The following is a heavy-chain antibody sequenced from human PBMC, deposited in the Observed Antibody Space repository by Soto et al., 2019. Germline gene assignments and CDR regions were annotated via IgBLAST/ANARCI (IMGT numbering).Heavy chain of an antibody. CDR1: GYTFTTYG. Sequence: ASVKVSCKASGYTFTTYGISWVRQAPGQGLEWMGWISVYNGNTNYAQKLQGRVTMTTDTSTSTAYMELRSLRSDDTAVYYCATTGYCSGTSCYYSFDLWGQGTLVTVSS. CDR2: ISVYNGNT. D-gene: IGHD2-2*01. V-gene: IGHV1-18*01. CDR3: ATTGYCSGTSCYYSFDL. J-gene: IGHJ4*02.